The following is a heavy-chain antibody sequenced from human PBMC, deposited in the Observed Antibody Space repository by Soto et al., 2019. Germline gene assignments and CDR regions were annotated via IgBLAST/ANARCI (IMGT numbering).Heavy chain of an antibody. CDR2: LSNSGGSI. J-gene: IGHJ4*02. Sequence: GGSLRLSCTASGFTFNRHAMTRVRQAPGKGLEWVSGLSNSGGSIYYADSVKGRFTISRDNSMNTLYLQMNTLRAEDTAVYYCAKVSSAWYAGFFDLWGQGTLVTVS. V-gene: IGHV3-23*01. D-gene: IGHD2-8*01. CDR1: GFTFNRHA. CDR3: AKVSSAWYAGFFDL.